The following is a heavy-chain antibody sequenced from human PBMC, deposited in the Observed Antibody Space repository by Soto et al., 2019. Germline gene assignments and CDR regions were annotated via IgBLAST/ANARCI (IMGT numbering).Heavy chain of an antibody. D-gene: IGHD4-17*01. J-gene: IGHJ4*02. V-gene: IGHV5-51*01. CDR2: IYPGDSDT. CDR3: ARHRGETTVTTEFDY. CDR1: GYSFTSYW. Sequence: GESLKISCKGSGYSFTSYWIGWVRQMPGKGLEWMGIIYPGDSDTRYSPSFQGQVTISADKSISTAYLQWSSLKASDTAMYYCARHRGETTVTTEFDYWGQGTLVTVSS.